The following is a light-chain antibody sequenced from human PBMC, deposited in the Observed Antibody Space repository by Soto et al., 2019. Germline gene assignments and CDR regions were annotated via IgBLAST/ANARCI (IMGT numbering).Light chain of an antibody. V-gene: IGKV3-20*01. Sequence: EIVLTQSPGTLSLSPGERATLSCRASQSVSSSFLGWYQQRPGQAPRLLIYGASRRATGIPDRFSGSGSGTDFTLTINRLEAEDFAVYYCQQYGSSPRTFGQGTKVDIK. CDR1: QSVSSSF. CDR2: GAS. J-gene: IGKJ1*01. CDR3: QQYGSSPRT.